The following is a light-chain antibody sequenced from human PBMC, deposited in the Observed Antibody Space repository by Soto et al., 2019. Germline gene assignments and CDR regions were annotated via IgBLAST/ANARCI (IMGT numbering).Light chain of an antibody. Sequence: DIQMTQSPSSPSASVVDRVTITCRASQGIGNYLAWYQHKPGKVPKLLIYGASTLQSRVPSRFSGGGSGTEFTLTISGLQIEDLATYYCQVYNNGPPGFGQGTRLEIK. V-gene: IGKV1-27*01. CDR2: GAS. CDR3: QVYNNGPPG. J-gene: IGKJ5*01. CDR1: QGIGNY.